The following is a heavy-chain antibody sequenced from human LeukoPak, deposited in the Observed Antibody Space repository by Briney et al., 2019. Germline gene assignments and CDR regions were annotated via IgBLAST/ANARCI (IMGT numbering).Heavy chain of an antibody. Sequence: GGSLRLSCAASGFTFSDYGMHWVRQAPGKGLEWVAVISYDGRNKYYADSVKGRFTISRDNSKNTLYLQMDSLRAEDTAVYYCARDRSYPYYGMDVWGQGTTVTVSS. J-gene: IGHJ6*02. D-gene: IGHD1-26*01. CDR2: ISYDGRNK. V-gene: IGHV3-30*03. CDR3: ARDRSYPYYGMDV. CDR1: GFTFSDYG.